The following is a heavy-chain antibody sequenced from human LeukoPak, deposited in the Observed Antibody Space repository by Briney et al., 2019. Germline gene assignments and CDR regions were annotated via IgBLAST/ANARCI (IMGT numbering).Heavy chain of an antibody. CDR2: VFRRGTT. CDR1: GYSINSAFY. D-gene: IGHD3-10*01. V-gene: IGHV4-38-2*02. CDR3: VRDGYYGSGSPGWFGP. Sequence: SETLSLTCTVSGYSINSAFYWGWIRVPPGKGLEWIGSVFRRGTTYYNSSLKSRANISIDTSKNQFSLKLNSLTAEDTAMYYCVRDGYYGSGSPGWFGPWGPGTLVIVSS. J-gene: IGHJ5*02.